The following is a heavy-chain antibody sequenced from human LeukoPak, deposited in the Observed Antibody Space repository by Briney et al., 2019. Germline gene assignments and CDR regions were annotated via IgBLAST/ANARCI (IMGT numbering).Heavy chain of an antibody. CDR2: MNPNSGNT. Sequence: GASVKVSCKASGYTFTGYYMHWVRQAPGQGLEWMGWMNPNSGNTGYAQKFQGRVTMTRNTSIGTAYMELSSLRSEDTAVYYCARGYCSSTSCYRGKFYYYYYMDVWGKGTTVTVSS. J-gene: IGHJ6*03. CDR1: GYTFTGYY. V-gene: IGHV1-8*02. D-gene: IGHD2-2*02. CDR3: ARGYCSSTSCYRGKFYYYYYMDV.